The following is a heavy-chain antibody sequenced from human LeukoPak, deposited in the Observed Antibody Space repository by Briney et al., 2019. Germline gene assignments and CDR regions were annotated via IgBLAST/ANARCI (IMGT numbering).Heavy chain of an antibody. J-gene: IGHJ6*02. CDR2: IIPIFGTA. CDR1: GGTFSSYA. D-gene: IGHD2-2*01. CDR3: AREGYQLDYYYYYGMDV. Sequence: SVKVSCKASGGTFSSYAISWVRQAPGQGLEWMGGIIPIFGTANYAQKFQGRVTMTTDTSTSTAYMELRSLRSDDTAVYYCAREGYQLDYYYYYGMDVWGQGTTVTVSS. V-gene: IGHV1-69*05.